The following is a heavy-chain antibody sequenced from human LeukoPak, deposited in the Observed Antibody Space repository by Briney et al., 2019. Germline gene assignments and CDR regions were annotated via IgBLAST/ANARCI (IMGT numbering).Heavy chain of an antibody. Sequence: GGSLRLSCAASGFTFSNHGMNWVRQAPGKGLEWVSGISPSGDITYYVDSVKGRSTISRDNSKNTVYLEVSSLTAEDTAVYYCAKDDAWLRFGEWSQGTLVTVSS. CDR1: GFTFSNHG. J-gene: IGHJ4*02. CDR3: AKDDAWLRFGE. D-gene: IGHD3-16*01. CDR2: ISPSGDIT. V-gene: IGHV3-23*01.